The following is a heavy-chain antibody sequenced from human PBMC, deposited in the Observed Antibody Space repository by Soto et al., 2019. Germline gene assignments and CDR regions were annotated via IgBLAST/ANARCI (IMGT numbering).Heavy chain of an antibody. CDR2: IGWNGGNI. J-gene: IGHJ4*02. V-gene: IGHV3-9*01. Sequence: EVQLVESGGGLVQPGGSLTLSCTASGFTFDDYAMHWVRQAPGKGLEWVSGIGWNGGNIRYGDSVKGRFTISRDNAENSLHLQMNSLRAEDTAFYYCAKDSGGYNFYYFDDWGQGTLVTVSS. D-gene: IGHD5-18*01. CDR1: GFTFDDYA. CDR3: AKDSGGYNFYYFDD.